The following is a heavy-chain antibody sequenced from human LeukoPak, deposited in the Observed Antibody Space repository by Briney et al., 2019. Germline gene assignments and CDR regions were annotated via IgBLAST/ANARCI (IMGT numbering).Heavy chain of an antibody. CDR1: GGSISSSSYY. CDR3: ASILILTGQPQYFQH. D-gene: IGHD3-9*01. CDR2: IYYSGST. J-gene: IGHJ1*01. Sequence: SETLSLTCTVSGGSISSSSYYWGWIRQPPGTGLEWLGSIYYSGSTYYNPSLKCRVTISVDTSKNQFSLKLSSVTAADTAVYYCASILILTGQPQYFQHWGQGTLVTVSS. V-gene: IGHV4-39*07.